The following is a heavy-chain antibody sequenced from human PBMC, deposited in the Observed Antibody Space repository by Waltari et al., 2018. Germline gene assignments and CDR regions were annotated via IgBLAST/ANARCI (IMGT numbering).Heavy chain of an antibody. CDR2: IYYSGST. CDR3: ARQIIAVAAIDY. D-gene: IGHD6-19*01. J-gene: IGHJ4*02. Sequence: QLQLQESGPGLVKPSETLSLTCTVSGGSISSSSYDWGWTRQPPGKGLEWIGYIYYSGSTYYNPSLKSRVTISVDTSKNQFSLKLSSVTAADTAVYYCARQIIAVAAIDYWGQGTLVTVSS. V-gene: IGHV4-31*03. CDR1: GGSISSSSYD.